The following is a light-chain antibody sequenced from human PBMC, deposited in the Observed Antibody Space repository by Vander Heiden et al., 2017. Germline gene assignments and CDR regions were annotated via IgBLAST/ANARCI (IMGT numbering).Light chain of an antibody. J-gene: IGKJ1*01. CDR1: LSVSSTY. CDR3: HQYGSSPRT. V-gene: IGKV3-20*01. Sequence: EIVLTQSPGTLSLSPAERATLPSSASLSVSSTYLAWYQQKPGQAPRLLIYGASSRATGIPDRFSGSGSGTDFTLTISRLEPEDFAVYYCHQYGSSPRTFGQGTKVEIK. CDR2: GAS.